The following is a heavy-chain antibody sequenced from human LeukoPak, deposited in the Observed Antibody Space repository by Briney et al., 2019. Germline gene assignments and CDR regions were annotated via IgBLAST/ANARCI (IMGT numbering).Heavy chain of an antibody. D-gene: IGHD5-12*01. CDR3: AKETRGSYSDY. J-gene: IGHJ4*02. V-gene: IGHV3-30*02. CDR2: ISYDGSNR. CDR1: GFTFSNYW. Sequence: GGSLRLSCAASGFTFSNYWMYWVRQGPGKGLEWVAFISYDGSNRYYADSVKGRFTISRDNSKNTLYLQMNSLRAEDTAVYYCAKETRGSYSDYWGQGTLVTVSS.